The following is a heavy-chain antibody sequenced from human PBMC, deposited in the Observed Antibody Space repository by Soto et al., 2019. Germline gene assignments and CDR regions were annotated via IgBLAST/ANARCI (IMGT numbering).Heavy chain of an antibody. CDR3: ARAKKGIAAAENWFDP. Sequence: SETLSLTCTVSGGSISSGGYYWSWIRQHPGKGLEWIGYIYYSGSTYYNPSLKSRVTISVDTSKNQFSLKLSSVTAADMAVYYCARAKKGIAAAENWFDPWGQGTLVTVSS. D-gene: IGHD6-13*01. J-gene: IGHJ5*02. CDR2: IYYSGST. V-gene: IGHV4-31*03. CDR1: GGSISSGGYY.